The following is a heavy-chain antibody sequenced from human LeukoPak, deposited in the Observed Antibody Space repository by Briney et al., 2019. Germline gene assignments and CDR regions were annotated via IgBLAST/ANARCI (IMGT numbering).Heavy chain of an antibody. V-gene: IGHV1-2*02. D-gene: IGHD3-3*01. CDR1: GYTFTGYY. CDR3: ARIRSKLGVVPLDY. CDR2: INPNSGGT. Sequence: GASVKVSCKASGYTFTGYYMHWVRQAPGQGLEWMGWINPNSGGTNYAQKFQGRVTMTRDTSISTAYMELSRLRSDDTAVYYCARIRSKLGVVPLDYWGQGTLVTVSS. J-gene: IGHJ4*02.